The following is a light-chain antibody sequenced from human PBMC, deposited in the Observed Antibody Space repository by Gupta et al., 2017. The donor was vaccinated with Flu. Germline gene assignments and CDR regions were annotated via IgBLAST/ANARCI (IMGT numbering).Light chain of an antibody. J-gene: IGKJ2*01. V-gene: IGKV1-5*03. CDR1: QSINNW. CDR3: HQYNSYSPET. CDR2: KAS. Sequence: IQMTQSPSTLSASVGDRVTITCRASQSINNWLAWYQQKPGKAPKLLIYKASSLQSGVPSRFSGSGSETEFSLTIRSLQPDDFAIYFCHQYNSYSPETFGQGTKLAIK.